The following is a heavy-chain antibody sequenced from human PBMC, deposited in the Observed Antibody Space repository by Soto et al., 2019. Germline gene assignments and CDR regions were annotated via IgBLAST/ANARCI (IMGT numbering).Heavy chain of an antibody. D-gene: IGHD3-16*02. V-gene: IGHV3-30-3*01. J-gene: IGHJ4*02. CDR1: GFTFSSYA. CDR2: ISYDGSNK. Sequence: GGSLRLSCAASGFTFSSYAMHWVRQAPGKGLEWVAVISYDGSNKYYADSVKGRFTISRDNSKNTLYLQMNSLRAEDTAVYYCASGTSYLNRFDYWGQGTMVAVYS. CDR3: ASGTSYLNRFDY.